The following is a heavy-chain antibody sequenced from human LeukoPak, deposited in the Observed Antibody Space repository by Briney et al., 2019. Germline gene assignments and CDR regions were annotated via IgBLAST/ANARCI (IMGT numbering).Heavy chain of an antibody. Sequence: ASVKVSCKASGYTFTSYGISWVRQAPGQGLEWMGWISAYNGNTNYAQKLQGRVTMTTDTSTSTAYMELSSLRSEDTAVYYCAREMGVLYYFDYWGQGTLVTVSS. CDR1: GYTFTSYG. V-gene: IGHV1-18*01. J-gene: IGHJ4*02. D-gene: IGHD3-16*01. CDR2: ISAYNGNT. CDR3: AREMGVLYYFDY.